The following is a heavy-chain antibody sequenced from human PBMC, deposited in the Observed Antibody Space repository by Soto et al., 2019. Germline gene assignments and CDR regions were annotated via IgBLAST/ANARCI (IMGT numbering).Heavy chain of an antibody. Sequence: LRLSCAASGFTFSSYNMNWVRQAPGKGLEWVSSITDTSTYIFYADSVRGLFTISRDNAKNSLYLQMNSLRAEDTAVYYCARDRQLIQDWFDPWGQGTLVTVST. J-gene: IGHJ5*02. V-gene: IGHV3-21*01. CDR2: ITDTSTYI. D-gene: IGHD2-8*01. CDR3: ARDRQLIQDWFDP. CDR1: GFTFSSYN.